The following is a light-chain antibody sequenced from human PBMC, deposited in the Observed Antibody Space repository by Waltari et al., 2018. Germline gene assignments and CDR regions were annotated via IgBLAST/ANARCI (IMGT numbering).Light chain of an antibody. CDR3: QKYERLPAT. Sequence: EIVLTQSPGTLSLSLGDRATLSCRASQSIGRSVVWYQQRPGQAPRLLIYDISRRATGIPDRVSGSGYGTDFSLTISRLEPEDLAVYYCQKYERLPATFGQGTTVEIK. V-gene: IGKV3-20*01. CDR2: DIS. J-gene: IGKJ1*01. CDR1: QSIGRS.